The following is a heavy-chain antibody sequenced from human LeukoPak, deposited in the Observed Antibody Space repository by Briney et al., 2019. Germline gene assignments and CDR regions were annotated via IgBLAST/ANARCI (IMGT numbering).Heavy chain of an antibody. Sequence: PGRSLRLFCAASGFTFSNYGILWVRQAPGKGLEWVATISYDGIYKYYADSVKGRFTVSRDDPKNTLFLQMNSLRAEDTAVYYCAKTDDSGWWNIDYWGQGTLVTVSS. CDR1: GFTFSNYG. V-gene: IGHV3-30*18. CDR2: ISYDGIYK. D-gene: IGHD6-19*01. J-gene: IGHJ4*02. CDR3: AKTDDSGWWNIDY.